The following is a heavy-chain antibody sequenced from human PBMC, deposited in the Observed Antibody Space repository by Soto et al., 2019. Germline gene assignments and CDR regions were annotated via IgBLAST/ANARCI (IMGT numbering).Heavy chain of an antibody. V-gene: IGHV1-24*01. CDR1: GYTLTELS. D-gene: IGHD6-13*01. Sequence: GASVKVSCKVSGYTLTELSMHWVRQAPGKGLEWMGGFDPEDGETIYAQKFQGRVTMTEDTSTDTAYMELSSLRSEDTAVYYCAADRRIAPAVLYAFDLWGQGXMVTVSS. CDR2: FDPEDGET. J-gene: IGHJ3*01. CDR3: AADRRIAPAVLYAFDL.